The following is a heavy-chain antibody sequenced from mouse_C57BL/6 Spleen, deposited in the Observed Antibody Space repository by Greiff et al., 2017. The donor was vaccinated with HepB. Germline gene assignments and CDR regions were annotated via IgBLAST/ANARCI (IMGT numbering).Heavy chain of an antibody. V-gene: IGHV5-17*01. Sequence: EVQLQQSGGGLVKPGGSLKLSCAASGFTFSDYGMHWVRQAPEKGLEWVAYISSGSSTIYYADTVKGRFTISRDNAKNTLFLQMTSLRSEDTAMYYCARDYCSNYYAMDYWGQGTSVTVSS. CDR2: ISSGSSTI. J-gene: IGHJ4*01. D-gene: IGHD2-5*01. CDR3: ARDYCSNYYAMDY. CDR1: GFTFSDYG.